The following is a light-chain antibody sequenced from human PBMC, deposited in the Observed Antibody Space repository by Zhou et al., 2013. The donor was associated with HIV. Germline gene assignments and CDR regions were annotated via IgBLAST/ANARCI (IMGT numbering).Light chain of an antibody. Sequence: DIVLTQSPGTLSSSPGERATLSCRASQSVRSSYLAWYQQRPGQAPRLLIYGASIRATGIPDRFSGSGSGTDFTLAIGRLEPEDFAVYYCQQRNAWPITFGQGTRLEIK. J-gene: IGKJ5*01. V-gene: IGKV3D-20*02. CDR1: QSVRSSY. CDR3: QQRNAWPIT. CDR2: GAS.